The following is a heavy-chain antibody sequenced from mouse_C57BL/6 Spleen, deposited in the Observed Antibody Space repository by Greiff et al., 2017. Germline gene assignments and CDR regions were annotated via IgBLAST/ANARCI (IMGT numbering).Heavy chain of an antibody. Sequence: VQLQQSGAELVRPGTSVKMSCKASGYTFTNYWIGWAKQRPGHGLEWIGDIYPGGGYTNYNEKFKGKATLTADKSSSTAYMQFSSLTSEDSAIYSCARRAYGSHWYFDVWGTGTTVTVSS. CDR3: ARRAYGSHWYFDV. D-gene: IGHD2-10*02. J-gene: IGHJ1*03. V-gene: IGHV1-63*01. CDR1: GYTFTNYW. CDR2: IYPGGGYT.